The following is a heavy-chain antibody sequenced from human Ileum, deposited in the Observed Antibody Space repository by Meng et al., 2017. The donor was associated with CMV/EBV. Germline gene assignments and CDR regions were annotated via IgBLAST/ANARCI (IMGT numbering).Heavy chain of an antibody. V-gene: IGHV1-8*03. CDR1: GYTFSNYD. CDR3: VRFIGLGYNLGDAFDI. CDR2: MNPKSGNT. D-gene: IGHD5-18*01. Sequence: ASVKVSCKASGYTFSNYDIQWVRQAAGQGLEWMGWMNPKSGNTGFAQKFQGRVTITRDTSTSTAYMELSSLRSEDTAVYYCVRFIGLGYNLGDAFDIWGQGTMVTVSS. J-gene: IGHJ3*02.